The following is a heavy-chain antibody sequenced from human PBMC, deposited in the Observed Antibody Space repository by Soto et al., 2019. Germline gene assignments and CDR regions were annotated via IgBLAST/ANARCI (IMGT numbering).Heavy chain of an antibody. CDR2: IYHSGST. D-gene: IGHD2-2*01. V-gene: IGHV4-4*02. Sequence: SETLSLTCAVSSGSISSSNWWSWVRQPPGKGLEWIGEIYHSGSTNYNPSLKSRVTISVDKSKNQFSLKLSSVTAADTAVYYCARRWGIVVVPAAAHDAFDIWGQGTMVTVSS. J-gene: IGHJ3*02. CDR3: ARRWGIVVVPAAAHDAFDI. CDR1: SGSISSSNW.